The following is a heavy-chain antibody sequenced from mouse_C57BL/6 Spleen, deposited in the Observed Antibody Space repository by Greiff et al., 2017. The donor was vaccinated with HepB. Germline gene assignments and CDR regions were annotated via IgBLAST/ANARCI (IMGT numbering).Heavy chain of an antibody. J-gene: IGHJ2*01. D-gene: IGHD2-2*01. V-gene: IGHV1-42*01. CDR2: INPSTGGT. CDR1: GYSFTGYY. CDR3: ARNGWDYGYYFDY. Sequence: EVQLQQSGPELVKPGASVKISCKASGYSFTGYYMNWVKQSPEKSLEWIGEINPSTGGTTYNQKFKAKATLTVDKSSSTAYMQLKSLTSEDSAVYYCARNGWDYGYYFDYWGQGTTLTVSS.